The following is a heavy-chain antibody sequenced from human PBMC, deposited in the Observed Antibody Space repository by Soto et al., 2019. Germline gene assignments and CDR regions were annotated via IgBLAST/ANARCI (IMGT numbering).Heavy chain of an antibody. V-gene: IGHV1-69*13. Sequence: GASVKVSCKASGGTFSSYAISWVRQAPGQGLEWMGGIIPIFGTANYAQKFQGRVTITADESTSTAYMELSSLRSEDTAVYYCARGGGVCSSTSCYTRGIWFDPWGQGTLVTV. D-gene: IGHD2-2*01. J-gene: IGHJ5*02. CDR2: IIPIFGTA. CDR3: ARGGGVCSSTSCYTRGIWFDP. CDR1: GGTFSSYA.